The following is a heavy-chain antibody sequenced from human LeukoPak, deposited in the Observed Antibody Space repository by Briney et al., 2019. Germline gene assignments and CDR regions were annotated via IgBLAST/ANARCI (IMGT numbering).Heavy chain of an antibody. CDR2: IRFDGSNK. V-gene: IGHV3-30*02. D-gene: IGHD3-3*01. J-gene: IGHJ5*02. CDR3: AKDPADFWSGYGVLDP. CDR1: GFTFSSYG. Sequence: PGGSLRLSCATSGFTFSSYGMHWVRQAPGKGLEWVAFIRFDGSNKYYADSVKGRFTISRDSSKNTLYLQMNSLRAEDTAVYYCAKDPADFWSGYGVLDPWGQGTLVTVSS.